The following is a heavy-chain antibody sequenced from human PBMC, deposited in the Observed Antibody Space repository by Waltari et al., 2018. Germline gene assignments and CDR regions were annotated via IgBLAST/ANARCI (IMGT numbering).Heavy chain of an antibody. CDR1: GYTFPDTS. J-gene: IGHJ5*01. D-gene: IGHD1-26*01. CDR2: VDPALGDT. Sequence: EVPLVQSGAEVKKPGAAARLHRRDYGYTFPDTSIHWIQQAPGKGLTWMGRVDPALGDTLFVPQFQGRLTLTADTSRDTAYMELTSLHYDDTAVYYCARGPLGAAHWFDSWGQGTLVTVSS. CDR3: ARGPLGAAHWFDS. V-gene: IGHV1-69-2*01.